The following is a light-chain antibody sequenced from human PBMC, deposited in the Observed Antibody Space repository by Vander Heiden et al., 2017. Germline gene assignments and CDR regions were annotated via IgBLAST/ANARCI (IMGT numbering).Light chain of an antibody. V-gene: IGKV3-11*01. CDR2: DAS. J-gene: IGKJ4*01. Sequence: EIVLTQSPATLSLSPGERATLSCRASQSVDSYLAWYQQKPGQAPRLLIYDASNRATGIPARFSGSGSGTDFTLTISSLEPEDFAVYYCQQRSSWPTLTFGGGTKVEIK. CDR3: QQRSSWPTLT. CDR1: QSVDSY.